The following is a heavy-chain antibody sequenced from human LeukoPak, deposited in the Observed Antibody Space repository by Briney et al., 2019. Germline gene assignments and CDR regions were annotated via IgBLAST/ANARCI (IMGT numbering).Heavy chain of an antibody. CDR1: GVSINSHY. Sequence: SETLSLTCTVSGVSINSHYWSWIRQPPGKGLEWIGFIYDSESANYKSSLKSRVTMTVDTSKNQFSLKLNSATAADTAVYYCARVLQNYYHMDVWGKGTTVTVSS. J-gene: IGHJ6*03. CDR2: IYDSESA. CDR3: ARVLQNYYHMDV. D-gene: IGHD3-3*01. V-gene: IGHV4-59*11.